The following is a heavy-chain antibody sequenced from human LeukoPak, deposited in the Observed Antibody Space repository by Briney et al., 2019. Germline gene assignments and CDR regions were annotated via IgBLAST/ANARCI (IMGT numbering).Heavy chain of an antibody. CDR2: INQDGGEK. D-gene: IGHD2-2*01. CDR1: GFTFSNHW. J-gene: IGHJ4*02. V-gene: IGHV3-7*01. Sequence: PGGSLRLSCAASGFTFSNHWMSWVRQAPGKGLEWVANINQDGGEKYFVDSVKGRFTISRDNAKNSLYLQMNTLRAEDTAVYHCATGRSCTGCYLPDSWGQGTLVTVPS. CDR3: ATGRSCTGCYLPDS.